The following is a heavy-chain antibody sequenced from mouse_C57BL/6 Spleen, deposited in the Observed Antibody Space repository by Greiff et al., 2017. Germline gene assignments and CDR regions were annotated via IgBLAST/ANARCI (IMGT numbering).Heavy chain of an antibody. V-gene: IGHV1-64*01. J-gene: IGHJ2*01. Sequence: QVQLQQPGAELVKPGASVKLSCKASGYTFTSYWMHWVKQRPGQGLEWIGMIHPNSGSNNYNEKFKSKATLTLAKASSTAYMQLISLTSEDSAVYYCARSDWDARDFDYWGKGTTLTVSS. CDR3: ARSDWDARDFDY. CDR1: GYTFTSYW. CDR2: IHPNSGSN. D-gene: IGHD4-1*01.